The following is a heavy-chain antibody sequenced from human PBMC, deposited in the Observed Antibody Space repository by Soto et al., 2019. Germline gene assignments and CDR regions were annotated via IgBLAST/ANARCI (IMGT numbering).Heavy chain of an antibody. CDR3: ASSRITMVPYGMDV. Sequence: ASVKVSCTASGYTFTSYAMHWVRQAPGQRLEWMGWINAGNGNTKYSQKFQGRVTITRDTSASTAYMELSSLRSEDTAVYYCASSRITMVPYGMDVWGQGTTVTVS. CDR1: GYTFTSYA. J-gene: IGHJ6*02. D-gene: IGHD3-10*01. CDR2: INAGNGNT. V-gene: IGHV1-3*01.